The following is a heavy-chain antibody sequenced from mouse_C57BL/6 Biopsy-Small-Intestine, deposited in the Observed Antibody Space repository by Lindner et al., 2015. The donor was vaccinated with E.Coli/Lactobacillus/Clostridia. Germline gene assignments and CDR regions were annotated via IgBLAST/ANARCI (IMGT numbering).Heavy chain of an antibody. D-gene: IGHD2-14*01. CDR1: GYTFTDYN. CDR3: ARGAYYRYEGYAMDY. V-gene: IGHV1-34*02. CDR2: IYPNNGGT. Sequence: VQLQESGPELVKPGASVKISCKASGYTFTDYNMDWVKQSHGKSLEWIGYIYPNNGGTGYNQKFKSKATLTVDKSSSTTYMELHSLTSEDSAVYYCARGAYYRYEGYAMDYWGQGTSVTVS. J-gene: IGHJ4*01.